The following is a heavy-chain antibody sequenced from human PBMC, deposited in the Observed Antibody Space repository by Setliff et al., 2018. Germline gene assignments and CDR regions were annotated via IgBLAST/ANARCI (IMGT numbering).Heavy chain of an antibody. CDR2: SNHSGST. J-gene: IGHJ6*02. D-gene: IGHD3-3*01. CDR1: GESFSNNY. CDR3: ARLSWNGLRYYGLDV. V-gene: IGHV4-34*01. Sequence: PSETLSLTCSVYGESFSNNYWSWIRQPPGKGLEWIGESNHSGSTNYNPSLMSRVSISVDTSKNQFSLKLRSVTAADTAVYYCARLSWNGLRYYGLDVWGQGTTVTVSS.